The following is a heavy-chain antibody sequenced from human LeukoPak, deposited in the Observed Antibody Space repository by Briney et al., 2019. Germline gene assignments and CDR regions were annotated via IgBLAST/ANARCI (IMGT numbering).Heavy chain of an antibody. CDR1: GGTFSSYA. J-gene: IGHJ3*02. D-gene: IGHD7-27*01. Sequence: SVKVSCKASGGTFSSYAISWVRQAPGQGLEWMGRIIPILGIANYAQKFQERVTITRDMSTSTAYMELSSLRSEDTAVYYCAAGTGDDHDAFDIWGQGTMVTVSS. V-gene: IGHV1-69*04. CDR2: IIPILGIA. CDR3: AAGTGDDHDAFDI.